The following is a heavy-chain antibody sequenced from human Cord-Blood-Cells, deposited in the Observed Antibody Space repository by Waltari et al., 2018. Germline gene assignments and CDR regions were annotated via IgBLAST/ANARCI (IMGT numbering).Heavy chain of an antibody. V-gene: IGHV3-30-3*01. J-gene: IGHJ4*02. CDR2: ISYDGSNK. CDR1: GFTFRSYA. D-gene: IGHD6-13*01. Sequence: QVQLVESGGGVVQPGRSLRLSCAASGFTFRSYAMHWVRQAPGKGLEWVAVISYDGSNKYYADSVKGRFTISRDNSKNTLYLQMNSLRAEDTAVYYCARSLSSSWLDYWGQGTLVTVSS. CDR3: ARSLSSSWLDY.